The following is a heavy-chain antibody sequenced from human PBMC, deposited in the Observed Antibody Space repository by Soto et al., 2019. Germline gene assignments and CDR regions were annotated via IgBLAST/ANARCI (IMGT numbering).Heavy chain of an antibody. CDR1: GFTFSSYG. CDR3: ARDLDTAITFPYYYYGMDV. Sequence: GGSLRLSCAASGFTFSSYGMHWVRQAPGKGLEWVAVIWYDGSNKYYADSVKGRFTISRDNSKNTLYLQMNSLRAEDTAVYYCARDLDTAITFPYYYYGMDVWGQGTTVTVSS. CDR2: IWYDGSNK. J-gene: IGHJ6*02. V-gene: IGHV3-33*01. D-gene: IGHD5-18*01.